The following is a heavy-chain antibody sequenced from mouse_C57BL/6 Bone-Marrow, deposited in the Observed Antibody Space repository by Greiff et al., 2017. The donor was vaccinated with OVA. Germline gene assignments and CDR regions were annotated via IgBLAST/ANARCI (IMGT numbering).Heavy chain of an antibody. D-gene: IGHD2-2*01. J-gene: IGHJ2*01. Sequence: QVQLQQPGTELVKPGASVKLSCKASGYTFTSYWMHWVKQRPGQGLEWIGNINPSNGGTNYNEKFKSKAPLTVDKSSSTAYMQLSSLTSEDSAVYYCAREDMVTTETAYYFDYWGKGTTLTVSS. CDR1: GYTFTSYW. CDR2: INPSNGGT. CDR3: AREDMVTTETAYYFDY. V-gene: IGHV1-53*01.